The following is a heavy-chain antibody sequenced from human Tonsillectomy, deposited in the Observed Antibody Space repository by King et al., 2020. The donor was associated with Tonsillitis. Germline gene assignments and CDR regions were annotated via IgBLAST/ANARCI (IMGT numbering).Heavy chain of an antibody. CDR2: ISAYNGNT. V-gene: IGHV1-18*04. J-gene: IGHJ4*02. D-gene: IGHD2-15*01. CDR1: GYTFISYG. CDR3: ARVVVVAATRAYYFDY. Sequence: VQLVESGAEVRKPGASVKVSCKASGYTFISYGISWVRQAPGQGLEWMGWISAYNGNTNSAQKLQGRVTMTTDTPTSTAYMELRSLRSDDTAVYYCARVVVVAATRAYYFDYWGQGTLVTVSS.